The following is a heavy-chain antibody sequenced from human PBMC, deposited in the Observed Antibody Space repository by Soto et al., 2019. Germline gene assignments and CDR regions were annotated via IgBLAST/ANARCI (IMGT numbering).Heavy chain of an antibody. CDR3: ARDRPSYVPDGMDV. D-gene: IGHD5-18*01. CDR2: IYYSGST. Sequence: SETLSLTCTVSGGSVSSGSYYWSWIRQPPGKGLEWTGYIYYSGSTNDNPSLKSRVTISVDTSKNQFSLKLSSVTAADTAVYYCARDRPSYVPDGMDVWGQGTTVTVSS. CDR1: GGSVSSGSYY. V-gene: IGHV4-61*01. J-gene: IGHJ6*02.